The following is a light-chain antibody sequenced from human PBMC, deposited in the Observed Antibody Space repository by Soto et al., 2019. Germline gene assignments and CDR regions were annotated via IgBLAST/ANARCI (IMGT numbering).Light chain of an antibody. CDR2: GAS. Sequence: EIVMTQSPATLSVSPGERATLSCRASQGIKDYLAWFQQKPGQAPRLLIYGASTRATAIPARFSGSGSGTEFTPSISSLQSEDFAVYYCQQYGSSPPITFGQGTRLEIK. V-gene: IGKV3-15*01. J-gene: IGKJ5*01. CDR3: QQYGSSPPIT. CDR1: QGIKDY.